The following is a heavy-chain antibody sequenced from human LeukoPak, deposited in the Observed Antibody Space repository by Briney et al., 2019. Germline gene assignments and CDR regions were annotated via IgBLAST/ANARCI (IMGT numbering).Heavy chain of an antibody. CDR1: GYTFTSYD. Sequence: ASVKVSCKASGYTFTSYDINWVRQATGQGLEWMGWMNPNSGNTGYAQKFQGRVTMTRNTSISTAYMELSSLRSEDTAVYYCARGSRGRPQRRYYYYYGMDVWGQGTTVTVSS. CDR3: ARGSRGRPQRRYYYYYGMDV. CDR2: MNPNSGNT. V-gene: IGHV1-8*01. J-gene: IGHJ6*02.